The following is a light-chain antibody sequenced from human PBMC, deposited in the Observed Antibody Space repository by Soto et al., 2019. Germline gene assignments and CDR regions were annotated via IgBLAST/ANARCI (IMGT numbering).Light chain of an antibody. V-gene: IGLV1-44*01. CDR3: AAWDASLNGVI. J-gene: IGLJ2*01. CDR2: SNN. Sequence: QSVLTQPPSASGTPGQRVTISCSGGSSNIGTYTVNWYQQVPGTAPKLLIYSNNQRPSGVPDRFSGSKSGTSASLAISGLQAEDEADSYCAAWDASLNGVIFGGGTKLTVL. CDR1: SSNIGTYT.